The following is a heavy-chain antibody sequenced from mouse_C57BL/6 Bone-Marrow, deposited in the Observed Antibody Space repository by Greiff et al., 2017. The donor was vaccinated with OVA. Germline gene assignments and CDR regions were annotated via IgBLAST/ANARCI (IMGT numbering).Heavy chain of an antibody. Sequence: QVQLQHPGAELVMPGASVKLSCKASGYTFTSYWMHWVKQRPGQGLEWIGEIDPSDSYTNYNQKFKGKSTLTVDKSSSTAYMQLSSLTSEDSAVYYCARGNYGSSAAWFAYWGQGTLVTVSA. D-gene: IGHD1-1*01. CDR1: GYTFTSYW. CDR2: IDPSDSYT. J-gene: IGHJ3*01. CDR3: ARGNYGSSAAWFAY. V-gene: IGHV1-69*01.